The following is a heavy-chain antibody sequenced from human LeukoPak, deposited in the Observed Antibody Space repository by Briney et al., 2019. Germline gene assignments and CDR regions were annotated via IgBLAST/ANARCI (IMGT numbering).Heavy chain of an antibody. CDR3: ARAVITFGAAVAKGFDC. CDR2: IYYSGST. Sequence: SETLSLTCTVSGGPFSTYCWSWIRQPPGKGLEWIGYIYYSGSTDYNPSLKSRVTMSLDTSKNQFSLNLNSVTAADTAVYYCARAVITFGAAVAKGFDCWGQGTLVTVSS. J-gene: IGHJ4*02. CDR1: GGPFSTYC. D-gene: IGHD3-16*01. V-gene: IGHV4-59*01.